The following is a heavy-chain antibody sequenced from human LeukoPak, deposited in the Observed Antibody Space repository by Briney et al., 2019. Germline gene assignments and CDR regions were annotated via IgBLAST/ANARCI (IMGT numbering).Heavy chain of an antibody. J-gene: IGHJ5*02. V-gene: IGHV4-4*02. CDR3: ARDRKHPYKTRPS. Sequence: SGTLSLTCAVSGGSISSSNWWSWVRQPPGKGLEWIGEIYHSGSTNYNPSLKSRVTISVDKSKNQFSLKLSSVTAADTAVYYCARDRKHPYKTRPSWGQGTLVTVSS. CDR1: GGSISSSNW. CDR2: IYHSGST. D-gene: IGHD5-24*01.